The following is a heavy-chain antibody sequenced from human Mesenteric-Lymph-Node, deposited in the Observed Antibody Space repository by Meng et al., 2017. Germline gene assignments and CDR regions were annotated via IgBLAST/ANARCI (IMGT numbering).Heavy chain of an antibody. CDR3: AGDQYSSSWYKS. Sequence: SETLSLTCTVSGVSIYTTSCYWGWIRQPPGKGLEWIGSLFYSGSTYYNPSLKSRVTISVDTSKNHLSLELSSVTAADTAVYYCAGDQYSSSWYKSWGQGTLVTVSS. CDR1: GVSIYTTSCY. J-gene: IGHJ4*02. D-gene: IGHD6-13*01. V-gene: IGHV4-39*07. CDR2: LFYSGST.